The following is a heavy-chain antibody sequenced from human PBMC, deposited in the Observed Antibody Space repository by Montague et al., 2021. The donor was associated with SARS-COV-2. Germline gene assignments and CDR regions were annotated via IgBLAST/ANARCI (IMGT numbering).Heavy chain of an antibody. D-gene: IGHD3-22*01. CDR3: AHRRYESNGDAFDF. J-gene: IGHJ3*01. Sequence: PALVKPTQTLTLTCTFSGFSLVTSGEAVGWFRQPPGKAPEWLGLIYWDYDTRYSPSLKRRITITKDISKNEVVLTLTSMDPVDTATYYCAHRRYESNGDAFDFWGQGTVVTVSA. CDR1: GFSLVTSGEA. CDR2: IYWDYDT. V-gene: IGHV2-5*02.